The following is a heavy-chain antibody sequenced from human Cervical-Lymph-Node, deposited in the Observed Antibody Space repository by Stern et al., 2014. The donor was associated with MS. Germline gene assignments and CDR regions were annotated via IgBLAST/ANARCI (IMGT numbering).Heavy chain of an antibody. CDR3: ARDSRDYLNYYGLDV. V-gene: IGHV3-33*01. CDR2: LWYEENKT. D-gene: IGHD4-17*01. J-gene: IGHJ6*02. CDR1: GFTFSYYG. Sequence: VQLVESGGGVVQPGRSLRLACATSGFTFSYYGMAWVPQAPGQGLEWVAPLWYEENKTYYTDSVKGRFTISRDTSKNTLYLQMDNLRAEDTAVYYCARDSRDYLNYYGLDVWGQGTTVTVS.